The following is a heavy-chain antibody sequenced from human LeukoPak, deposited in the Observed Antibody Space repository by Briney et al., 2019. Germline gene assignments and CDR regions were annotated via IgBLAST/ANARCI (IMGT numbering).Heavy chain of an antibody. J-gene: IGHJ6*03. V-gene: IGHV1-8*03. CDR3: VRGNRRRDIVVVPTARDHYYYYIDV. D-gene: IGHD2-2*01. CDR1: GYTLTTYE. Sequence: ASVSLSSTASGYTLTTYEINWVGQATGQGREWMGWRKPNRGNTGYTHKFQGRVTINKNTTIRTAYTEMSSLRPEDTRVYICVRGNRRRDIVVVPTARDHYYYYIDVWGKGTTVTVSS. CDR2: RKPNRGNT.